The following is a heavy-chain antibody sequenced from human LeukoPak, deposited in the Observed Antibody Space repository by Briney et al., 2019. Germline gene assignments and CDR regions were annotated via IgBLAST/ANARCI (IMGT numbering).Heavy chain of an antibody. CDR1: GGSISSYY. D-gene: IGHD3-10*01. J-gene: IGHJ4*02. V-gene: IGHV4-59*01. CDR2: IYYSGST. CDR3: ARQNYYDSGSYWGLFEY. Sequence: SETLSPTCTVSGGSISSYYWSWIRQPPGKGLEWIGYIYYSGSTNYNPSLKSRVTISVDTSKNQFSLKLSSVTAADTAVYYCARQNYYDSGSYWGLFEYWGQGALVTVSS.